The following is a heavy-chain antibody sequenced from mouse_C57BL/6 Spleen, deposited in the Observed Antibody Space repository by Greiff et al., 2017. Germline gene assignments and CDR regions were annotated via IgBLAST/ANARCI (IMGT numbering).Heavy chain of an antibody. V-gene: IGHV2-6-1*01. D-gene: IGHD1-1*01. CDR1: GFSLTSYG. CDR3: ARHAGSSYDWYFDV. J-gene: IGHJ1*03. Sequence: VKLQESGPGLVAPSQSLSITCTVSGFSLTSYGVHWVRQPPGKGLEWLVVIWSDGSTTYNSALKSRLSISKDNSKSQVFLKMNSLQTDDTAMYYCARHAGSSYDWYFDVWGTGTTVTVSS. CDR2: IWSDGST.